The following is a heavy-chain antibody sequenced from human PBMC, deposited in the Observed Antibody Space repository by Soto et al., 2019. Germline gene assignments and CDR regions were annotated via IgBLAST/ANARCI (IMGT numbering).Heavy chain of an antibody. CDR3: AKDGYDFWSGPDRRYYYYYMDV. CDR1: GFTFDDYA. V-gene: IGHV3-9*01. CDR2: ISWNSGSI. J-gene: IGHJ6*03. Sequence: GGSLRLSCAASGFTFDDYAMHWVRQAPGKGLEWVSGISWNSGSIGYADSVKGRFTISRDNAKNSLYLQMNSLRAEDTALYYCAKDGYDFWSGPDRRYYYYYMDVWGKGTTVTVSS. D-gene: IGHD3-3*01.